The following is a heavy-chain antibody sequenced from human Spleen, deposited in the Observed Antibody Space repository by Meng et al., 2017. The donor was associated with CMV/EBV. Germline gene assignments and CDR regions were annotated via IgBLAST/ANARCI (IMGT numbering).Heavy chain of an antibody. D-gene: IGHD3-10*01. Sequence: CAASGFTFSNYAMSWVRQAPGKGLEWVSVIYSGGISTYYADSVKGRFTISRDDSKNTLYLQMNSLRAEDTAVYHSAKAIGGRLNWFDPWGQGTLVTVSS. V-gene: IGHV3-23*03. CDR3: AKAIGGRLNWFDP. J-gene: IGHJ5*02. CDR2: IYSGGIST. CDR1: GFTFSNYA.